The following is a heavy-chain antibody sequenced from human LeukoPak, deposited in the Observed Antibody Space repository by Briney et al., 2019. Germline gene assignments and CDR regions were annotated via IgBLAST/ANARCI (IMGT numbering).Heavy chain of an antibody. D-gene: IGHD3-22*01. CDR2: IYYSGST. J-gene: IGHJ4*02. CDR3: ARGVLDYYDSSGYYGT. Sequence: SETLSLTCAVYGGSFSGYYWSWIRQPPGKGLEWIGYIYYSGSTNYNPSLKSRVTISVDTSKNQFSLKLSSVTAADTAVYYCARGVLDYYDSSGYYGTWGQGTLVTVSS. V-gene: IGHV4-59*01. CDR1: GGSFSGYY.